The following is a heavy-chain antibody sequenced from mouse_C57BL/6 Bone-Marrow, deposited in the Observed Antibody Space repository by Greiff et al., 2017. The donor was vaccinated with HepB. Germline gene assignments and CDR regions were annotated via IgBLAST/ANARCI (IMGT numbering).Heavy chain of an antibody. D-gene: IGHD1-3*01. J-gene: IGHJ2*01. CDR1: GYTFTDYR. CDR3: ARGGIQVGFAY. Sequence: VQLQQPGAELVKPGASVKLSCKASGYTFTDYRMHWVKQSHGRGLEWIGRIDPNSGGTKYNQKFKSKATLTVDKSSSTAYMELRSLTSEDTAVYYCARGGIQVGFAYWGQGTTLTVSA. V-gene: IGHV1-62-3*01. CDR2: IDPNSGGT.